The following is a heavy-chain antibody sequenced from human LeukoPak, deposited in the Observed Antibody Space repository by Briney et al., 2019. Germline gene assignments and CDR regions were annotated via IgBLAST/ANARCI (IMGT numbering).Heavy chain of an antibody. Sequence: GGSLRLSCAASGFTFSSYAMSWARQAPGKGLEWVSALYGSGETTYYADSVKGRFTVSRDNSKNTLYLQMDGLRAEDTAVYYCAKMAGMTRQVYYMDVWGKGATVTVSS. CDR2: LYGSGETT. D-gene: IGHD1-1*01. CDR3: AKMAGMTRQVYYMDV. J-gene: IGHJ6*03. CDR1: GFTFSSYA. V-gene: IGHV3-23*01.